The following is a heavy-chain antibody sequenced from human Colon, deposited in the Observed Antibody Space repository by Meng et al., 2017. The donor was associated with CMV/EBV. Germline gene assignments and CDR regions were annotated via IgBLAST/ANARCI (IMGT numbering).Heavy chain of an antibody. CDR3: VRGGYSGTQTGGVQEY. CDR1: GGSISTYY. J-gene: IGHJ4*02. D-gene: IGHD5-12*01. V-gene: IGHV4-4*07. CDR2: ISTNRNT. Sequence: QVQLQESGPRLVKPSATPPLPCTVSGGSISTYYWSWIRQPAGEGLEWLGRISTNRNTDYNPSLNSRATIWLDTSNNQFSLKLTSVTAADTAVYYCVRGGYSGTQTGGVQEYWGQGTLVTVSS.